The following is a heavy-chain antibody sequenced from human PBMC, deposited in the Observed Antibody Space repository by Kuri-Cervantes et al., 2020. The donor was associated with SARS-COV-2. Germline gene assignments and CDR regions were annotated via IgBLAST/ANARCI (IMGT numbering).Heavy chain of an antibody. J-gene: IGHJ6*03. CDR1: GGSFSGYY. CDR3: AKDPIATYYDILTGYYMDV. D-gene: IGHD3-9*01. Sequence: GSLRLSCAVYGGSFSGYYWSWIRQPPGKGLEWIGEINHSGSTNYNPSLKSRVTISVDTSKNQFSLKLSSVTAADTAVYYCAKDPIATYYDILTGYYMDVWGKGTTVTVSS. CDR2: INHSGST. V-gene: IGHV4-34*01.